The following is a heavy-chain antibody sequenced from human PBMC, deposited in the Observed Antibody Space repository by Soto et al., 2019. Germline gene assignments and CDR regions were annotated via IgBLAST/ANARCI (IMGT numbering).Heavy chain of an antibody. CDR3: AGSGDEGNWFDP. CDR2: IIPIFGTG. J-gene: IGHJ5*02. Sequence: QVQLVQSGAEVKKPGSSVKVSCKASGGTFSSYAISWVRQAPGQGLEWMGGIIPIFGTGNYAQKFQGRVTITADESTRTAYMELSSLRSEDTAVYSCAGSGDEGNWFDPWSQGTLVAVSS. CDR1: GGTFSSYA. V-gene: IGHV1-69*01.